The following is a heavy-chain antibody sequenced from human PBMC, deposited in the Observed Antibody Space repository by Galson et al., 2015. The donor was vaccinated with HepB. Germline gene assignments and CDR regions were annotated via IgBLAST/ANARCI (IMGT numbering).Heavy chain of an antibody. V-gene: IGHV1-69*13. D-gene: IGHD3-3*01. Sequence: SVKVSCKASGGTFSSYAISWVRQAPGQGLEWMGGIIPIFGTANYAQKFQDRVTITADESTSTAYMELSSLRSEDTAVYYCARAYDDFWSGYYPTYYYYYYMDVWGKGTTVTVSS. CDR3: ARAYDDFWSGYYPTYYYYYYMDV. CDR1: GGTFSSYA. CDR2: IIPIFGTA. J-gene: IGHJ6*03.